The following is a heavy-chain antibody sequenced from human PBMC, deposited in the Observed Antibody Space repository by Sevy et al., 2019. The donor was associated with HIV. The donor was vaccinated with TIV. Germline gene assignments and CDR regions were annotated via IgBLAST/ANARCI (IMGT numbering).Heavy chain of an antibody. CDR3: ASRHYYGSGSYPDS. Sequence: GGSLRLSCAASGFTFSNAWMSWVRQAPGKGLEWVGRIKSKTDGGTIDYAAPVKGRFSISRDDSKNTLYLQMNSLKIEDTAVYYCASRHYYGSGSYPDSWRQGILVTVSS. J-gene: IGHJ4*02. D-gene: IGHD3-10*01. CDR1: GFTFSNAW. V-gene: IGHV3-15*01. CDR2: IKSKTDGGTI.